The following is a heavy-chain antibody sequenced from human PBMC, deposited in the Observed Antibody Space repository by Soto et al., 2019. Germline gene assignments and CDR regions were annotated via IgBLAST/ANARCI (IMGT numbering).Heavy chain of an antibody. CDR3: ARGYSYGQNFDY. V-gene: IGHV1-69*13. J-gene: IGHJ4*02. D-gene: IGHD5-18*01. CDR1: GGTFSSYA. Sequence: ASVKVSCKASGGTFSSYATSWVRQAPGQGLEWMGGIIPIFGTANYAQKFQGRVAITADESTSTAYMELSSLRSEDTAVYYCARGYSYGQNFDYWGQGTLVTVSS. CDR2: IIPIFGTA.